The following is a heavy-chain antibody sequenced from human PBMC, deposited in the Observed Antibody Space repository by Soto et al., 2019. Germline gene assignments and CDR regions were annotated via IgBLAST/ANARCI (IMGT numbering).Heavy chain of an antibody. Sequence: SETQSLTYAVYGGSFSDYSWTWLRQKHGKALEWIGQINHSGSANYNPSLRSRVSISIGTPKNQFSLELTSVTAADTAVYYCARGLFTGDAYSGGWYYFDSWGQGTLVTVSS. D-gene: IGHD7-27*01. J-gene: IGHJ4*02. CDR1: GGSFSDYS. CDR2: INHSGSA. V-gene: IGHV4-34*01. CDR3: ARGLFTGDAYSGGWYYFDS.